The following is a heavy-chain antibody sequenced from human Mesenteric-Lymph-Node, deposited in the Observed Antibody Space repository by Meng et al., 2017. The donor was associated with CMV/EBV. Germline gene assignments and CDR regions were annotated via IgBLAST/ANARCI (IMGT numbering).Heavy chain of an antibody. V-gene: IGHV3-23*01. CDR2: ISNSGGST. CDR3: ARGEYYDFWSGYFPYYYYYGMDV. D-gene: IGHD3-3*01. J-gene: IGHJ6*02. Sequence: GESLKISCAASGFTFNSYAMTWVRQTPGKGLEWVSTISNSGGSTYYPDSVKGRFTISRDNSKNTLYLQMNSLRAEDTAVYYCARGEYYDFWSGYFPYYYYYGMDVWGQGTTVTVSS. CDR1: GFTFNSYA.